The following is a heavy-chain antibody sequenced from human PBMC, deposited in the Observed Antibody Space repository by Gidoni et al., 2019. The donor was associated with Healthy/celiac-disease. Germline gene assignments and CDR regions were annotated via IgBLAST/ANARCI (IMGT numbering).Heavy chain of an antibody. V-gene: IGHV4-34*01. CDR3: ARGRPTIHHFDY. Sequence: QVQLQQWRAGLLQPSETLSLTCAVYGGSFSGYYWSWIRQPPGKGLEWSGEINHRGSTNYNPSHKSRVTISVDTSKNQFSLKLSSVTAADTAVYYCARGRPTIHHFDYWGQGTLVTVSS. CDR2: INHRGST. CDR1: GGSFSGYY. J-gene: IGHJ4*02. D-gene: IGHD3-9*01.